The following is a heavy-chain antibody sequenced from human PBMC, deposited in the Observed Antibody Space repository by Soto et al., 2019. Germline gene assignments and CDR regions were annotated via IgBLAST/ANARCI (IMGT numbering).Heavy chain of an antibody. V-gene: IGHV4-34*01. CDR2: INHSGST. J-gene: IGHJ6*02. D-gene: IGHD2-15*01. Sequence: SETLSLTCAVYGGSFSGYYWRCIRQPPGKGLEWIGEINHSGSTNYNPSLKSRVTISVDTSKIQFSLKLSSVTAADTAVYYCARVVQGYCSGVSCYRYYYGMDVWGQGTTVS. CDR3: ARVVQGYCSGVSCYRYYYGMDV. CDR1: GGSFSGYY.